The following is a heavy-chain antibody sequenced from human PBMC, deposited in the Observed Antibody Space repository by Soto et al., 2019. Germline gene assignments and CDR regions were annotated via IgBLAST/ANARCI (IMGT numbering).Heavy chain of an antibody. V-gene: IGHV3-23*01. J-gene: IGHJ6*02. CDR1: GFTFSSYA. D-gene: IGHD3-10*01. Sequence: PGGSLRLSCAASGFTFSSYAMSWVRQAPGKGLEWVSAISGSGGSTYYADSVKGRFTISRDNSKNTLYLQMNSLRAEDTAVYYCAKEIITMVRGVLYYYYGMDVWGQGTTVTVSS. CDR2: ISGSGGST. CDR3: AKEIITMVRGVLYYYYGMDV.